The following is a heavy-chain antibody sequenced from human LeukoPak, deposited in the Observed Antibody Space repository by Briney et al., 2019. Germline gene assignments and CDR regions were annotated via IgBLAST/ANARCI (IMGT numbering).Heavy chain of an antibody. CDR1: GYTFTSYG. J-gene: IGHJ3*02. CDR2: LSPYNGNT. Sequence: ASVKVSCKASGYTFTSYGISWVRQAPGQGLEGVGWLSPYNGNTNNAQKVQGRGIMSTDTSTSTAYMELRSLRSDDTAMYFCTRVGGYSPSSTGGHAFDIWGQGTMVTVSS. V-gene: IGHV1-18*01. CDR3: TRVGGYSPSSTGGHAFDI. D-gene: IGHD6-6*01.